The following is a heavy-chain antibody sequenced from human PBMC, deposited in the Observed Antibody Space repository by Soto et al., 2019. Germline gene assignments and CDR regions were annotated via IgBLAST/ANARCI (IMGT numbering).Heavy chain of an antibody. CDR3: ARAGT. Sequence: QVQLVQSGAEVKKPGSSMKVSCKVSGGTFRSYAINWVRQAAGQGLEWMGGVTPSSGKTNYAQKFQGRVTITADESTSTAYMDLSSLRYDDTAVYYCARAGTWGQGSPVTVSS. CDR2: VTPSSGKT. CDR1: GGTFRSYA. V-gene: IGHV1-69*01. J-gene: IGHJ5*02.